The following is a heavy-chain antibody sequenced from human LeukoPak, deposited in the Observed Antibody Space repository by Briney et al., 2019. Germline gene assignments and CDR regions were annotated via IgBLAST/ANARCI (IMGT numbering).Heavy chain of an antibody. CDR1: GGTYSSYA. J-gene: IGHJ1*01. V-gene: IGHV1-69*13. Sequence: ASVKVSCKASGGTYSSYAISWVRQAPGQGLEWMGGIIPIFGTANYAQKFQGRVTITADESTSTAYMELSSLRSEDTAVYYCARQPRSGKLGGYWGQGTLVTVSS. D-gene: IGHD2-15*01. CDR2: IIPIFGTA. CDR3: ARQPRSGKLGGY.